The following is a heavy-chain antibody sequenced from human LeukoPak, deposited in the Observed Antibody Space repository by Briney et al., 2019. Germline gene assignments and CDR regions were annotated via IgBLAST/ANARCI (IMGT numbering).Heavy chain of an antibody. CDR1: GGSFSGYY. J-gene: IGHJ3*02. D-gene: IGHD2-15*01. CDR2: INHSGST. V-gene: IGHV4-34*01. CDR3: ARGGVAHDAFDI. Sequence: SETLSLTCAVYGGSFSGYYWSWIRQPPGKGLEWIGEINHSGSTNYNPSLTSRVTISVDTSKNQFSLKLSSVTAADTAVYYCARGGVAHDAFDIWGQGTMVTVSS.